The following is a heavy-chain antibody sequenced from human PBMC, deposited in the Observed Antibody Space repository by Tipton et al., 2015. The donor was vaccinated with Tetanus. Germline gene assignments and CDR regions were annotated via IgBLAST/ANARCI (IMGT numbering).Heavy chain of an antibody. Sequence: GLVKPSETLSLTCTVSGGSISGSRNFWGWIRQTPARGLEWIGSVDYTGHTYHNPPLKSRVTLSVDVSKNQFSLRVSSVTAADTALYFCARDSHVGAPVVNCFDRWGLGTLVTVPS. CDR3: ARDSHVGAPVVNCFDR. D-gene: IGHD2-21*01. CDR2: VDYTGHT. CDR1: GGSISGSRNF. V-gene: IGHV4-39*02. J-gene: IGHJ4*02.